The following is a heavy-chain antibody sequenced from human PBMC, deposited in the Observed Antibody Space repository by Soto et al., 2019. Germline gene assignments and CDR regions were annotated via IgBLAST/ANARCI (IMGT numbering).Heavy chain of an antibody. D-gene: IGHD2-8*02. CDR3: ARGGPTGGIGY. V-gene: IGHV1-69*02. CDR2: IIPILGIA. J-gene: IGHJ4*02. Sequence: QVQLVQSGAEVKKPGSSVKVSCKASGGTFSSYTISWVRQAPGQGLEWMGRIIPILGIANYAQKFQGRVTITADKSASTAYMELSSLRSEDTAVYYCARGGPTGGIGYWGQGTLVTVSS. CDR1: GGTFSSYT.